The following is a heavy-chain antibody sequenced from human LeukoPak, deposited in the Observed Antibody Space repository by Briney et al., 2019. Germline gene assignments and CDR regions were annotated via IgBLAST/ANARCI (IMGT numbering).Heavy chain of an antibody. CDR2: ISYDGSNK. CDR1: GFTFSSYG. Sequence: GGSLRLSCAASGFTFSSYGMHWVRQAPGKGLEWEAVISYDGSNKYYADSVKGRFTISRDNSKNTLYLQMNSLRAEDTAVYYCAKDQGYSYGPCDYWGQGTLVTVSS. CDR3: AKDQGYSYGPCDY. V-gene: IGHV3-30*18. D-gene: IGHD5-18*01. J-gene: IGHJ4*02.